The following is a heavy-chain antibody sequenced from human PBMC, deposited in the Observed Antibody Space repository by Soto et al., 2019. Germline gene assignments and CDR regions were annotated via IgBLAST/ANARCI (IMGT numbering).Heavy chain of an antibody. CDR2: IIPIFGTA. CDR1: GGTFSSYA. Sequence: QVQLVQSGAEVKKPGSSVKVSCKASGGTFSSYAISWVRQAPGQGLEWMGGIIPIFGTANYAQKLQGRVTLTADESTSTAYMELSSLRSEDTAVYYCARVACSGGSCYTETTYGMDVWGQGTTVTVSS. J-gene: IGHJ6*02. CDR3: ARVACSGGSCYTETTYGMDV. D-gene: IGHD2-15*01. V-gene: IGHV1-69*01.